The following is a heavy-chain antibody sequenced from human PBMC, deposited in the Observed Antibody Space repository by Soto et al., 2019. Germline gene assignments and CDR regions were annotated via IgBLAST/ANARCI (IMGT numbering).Heavy chain of an antibody. D-gene: IGHD3-10*01. Sequence: SETLSLTCTVSGGSISSGGYYWSWIRQHPGKGLEWIGYIYYSGSTYYNPSLKSRVTISVDTSKNQFSLKLSSVTAADTAVYYCARDRSTMVRGVIIPYYYYGMDVWGQGTTVTVSS. CDR1: GGSISSGGYY. CDR3: ARDRSTMVRGVIIPYYYYGMDV. J-gene: IGHJ6*02. CDR2: IYYSGST. V-gene: IGHV4-31*03.